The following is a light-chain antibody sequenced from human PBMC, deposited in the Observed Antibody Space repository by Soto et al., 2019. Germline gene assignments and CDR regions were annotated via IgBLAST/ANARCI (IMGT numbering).Light chain of an antibody. CDR2: AAS. CDR3: QKSSSPPRT. CDR1: QGISNY. Sequence: DIQMTQSPSSLSASVGDRVTITCRASQGISNYLAWYQQKPGKVPKLLSYAASTWQSEVPSRFSGSGSGTDFTLNISSLQTEDVATYSCQKSSSPPRTFGQGTKVEIK. V-gene: IGKV1-27*01. J-gene: IGKJ1*01.